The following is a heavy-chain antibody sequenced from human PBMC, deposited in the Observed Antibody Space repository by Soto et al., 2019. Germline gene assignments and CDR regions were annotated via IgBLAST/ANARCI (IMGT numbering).Heavy chain of an antibody. J-gene: IGHJ5*02. CDR1: GYTFTSYY. Sequence: ASVKVSCKASGYTFTSYYMHWVRQAPGQGLEWMGIINPSGGSTSYAQKFQGRVTMTRDTSTSTVYMELSSLRSEDTAVYYCEREGPDLPRPVILRYSGWFGWDHWLDPSGQGTLLTVSS. V-gene: IGHV1-46*01. D-gene: IGHD3-9*01. CDR3: EREGPDLPRPVILRYSGWFGWDHWLDP. CDR2: INPSGGST.